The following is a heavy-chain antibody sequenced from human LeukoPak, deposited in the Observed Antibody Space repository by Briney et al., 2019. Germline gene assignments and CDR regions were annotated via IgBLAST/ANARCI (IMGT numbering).Heavy chain of an antibody. CDR2: INPNSGGT. D-gene: IGHD2/OR15-2a*01. V-gene: IGHV1-2*02. CDR1: GYTFTGYY. CDR3: ARAAYFDAPFYSYCYYYMDV. Sequence: ASVKVSCKASGYTFTGYYMHWVRQAPGQGLEWMGWINPNSGGTNYAQKFQGRATTTWDTYASTAYIEQSRLRSDDTAVYYCARAAYFDAPFYSYCYYYMDVWGKGTTVTVSS. J-gene: IGHJ6*03.